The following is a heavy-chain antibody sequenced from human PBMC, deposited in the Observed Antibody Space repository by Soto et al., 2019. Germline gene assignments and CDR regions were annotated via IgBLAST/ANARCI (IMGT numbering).Heavy chain of an antibody. D-gene: IGHD6-13*01. CDR3: TRGRLPAAGFNY. CDR1: GYTFTSFD. J-gene: IGHJ4*02. CDR2: MNPNSGYA. V-gene: IGHV1-8*01. Sequence: QVQLVQSGAEVKKPGASVKVSCKASGYTFTSFDINWVRQATGQGLEWMGWMNPNSGYAGYAPKFQGRVTLTINTSISTAYMELSSLRSEDTAVYFCTRGRLPAAGFNYWGQGTLLTVSS.